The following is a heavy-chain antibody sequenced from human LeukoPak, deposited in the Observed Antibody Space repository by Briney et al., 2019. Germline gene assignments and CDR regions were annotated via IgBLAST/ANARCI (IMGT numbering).Heavy chain of an antibody. J-gene: IGHJ4*02. CDR3: ARDPGYGGNSGGVDY. CDR1: GYTFTSYY. V-gene: IGHV1-46*01. D-gene: IGHD4-23*01. Sequence: ASVKVSCKASGYTFTSYYMHWVQQAPGQGLEWMGIIHPSGGSTSYAQKFQGRVTMTRDTSTSTVYMDLSSLRSEDTAVYYCARDPGYGGNSGGVDYWGQGTLVTVSS. CDR2: IHPSGGST.